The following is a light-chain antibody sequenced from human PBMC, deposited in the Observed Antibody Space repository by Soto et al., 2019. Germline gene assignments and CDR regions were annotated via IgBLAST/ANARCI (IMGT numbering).Light chain of an antibody. CDR1: QSVSCR. Sequence: EIVMTQSPATLSVSPGERATLSCRASQSVSCRLACYQQKRGQAPRLLIYDASTRATSIPARFSGSGSGTEFNLTISSLQSEDFAIYYCRHYNNWPPETFGQGTKVDIK. V-gene: IGKV3-15*01. J-gene: IGKJ1*01. CDR3: RHYNNWPPET. CDR2: DAS.